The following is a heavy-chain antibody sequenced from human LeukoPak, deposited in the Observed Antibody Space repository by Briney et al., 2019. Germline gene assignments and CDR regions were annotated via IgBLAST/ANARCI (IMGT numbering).Heavy chain of an antibody. J-gene: IGHJ4*02. Sequence: PGGSLRLSCAASGFTFSSYSMSWVRQAPGKGLEWVSSISTSSSYIYYTDSVKGRFTISRHNAKNSLYLQMNSLRAEDTAVYYCARDAAVAGTWGYFDYWGQGTLVTVSS. CDR3: ARDAAVAGTWGYFDY. D-gene: IGHD6-19*01. CDR1: GFTFSSYS. CDR2: ISTSSSYI. V-gene: IGHV3-21*01.